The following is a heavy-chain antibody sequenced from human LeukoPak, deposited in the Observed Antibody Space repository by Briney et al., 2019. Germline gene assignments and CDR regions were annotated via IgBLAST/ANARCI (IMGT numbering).Heavy chain of an antibody. V-gene: IGHV1-2*02. CDR3: ARDLRRDGYNLGRGLGY. Sequence: GASVKVSCKASGYTFTGYYMHWVRQAPGQGLEWMGWVNPNSGDTNYAQKFQGRVTMTRDTSTSTVYMELSSLRSEDTAVYYCARDLRRDGYNLGRGLGYWGQGTLVTVSS. J-gene: IGHJ4*02. CDR1: GYTFTGYY. D-gene: IGHD5-24*01. CDR2: VNPNSGDT.